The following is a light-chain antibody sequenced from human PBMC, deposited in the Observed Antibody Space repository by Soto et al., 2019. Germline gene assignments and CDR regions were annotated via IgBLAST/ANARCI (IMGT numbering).Light chain of an antibody. CDR2: EVN. J-gene: IGLJ3*02. V-gene: IGLV2-8*01. CDR1: SSDVGNYKY. Sequence: QSALTQSPSASGAPGQSVTISCTGTSSDVGNYKYVSWYQQHPGKAPKLMIYEVNQRPSGVPDRFSGSKSGNAASLTVAGLHDEEAAYYYYSSYTGSSLWVFGGGTKLTVL. CDR3: SSYTGSSLWV.